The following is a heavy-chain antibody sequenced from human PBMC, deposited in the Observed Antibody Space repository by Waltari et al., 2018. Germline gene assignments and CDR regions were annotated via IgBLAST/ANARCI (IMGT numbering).Heavy chain of an antibody. CDR1: GGTFSSYA. CDR2: IIPIFGTA. CDR3: ASSYDFWRLFDP. Sequence: QVQLVQSGAEVKKPGSSVKVSCKASGGTFSSYAISWVRQAPGQGLEWMGGIIPIFGTANYAQKFQGRVTMTRDTSTSTVYMELSSLRSEDTAVYYCASSYDFWRLFDPWGQGTLVTVSS. D-gene: IGHD3-3*01. V-gene: IGHV1-69*06. J-gene: IGHJ5*02.